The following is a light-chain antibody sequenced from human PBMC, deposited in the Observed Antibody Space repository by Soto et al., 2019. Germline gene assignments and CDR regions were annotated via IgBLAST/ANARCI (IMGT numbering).Light chain of an antibody. V-gene: IGKV3-20*01. CDR1: QSVSSSY. CDR2: DTS. Sequence: EIVLTQSPGTLSLSPGERVTLSCRASQSVSSSYLGWFQQRPGQAPRLLIYDTSSRATGIPDRFSGSGSGTDFTLTISRLEPEDFAVYYCHQYSGPPYTVGQGTKLEIK. J-gene: IGKJ2*01. CDR3: HQYSGPPYT.